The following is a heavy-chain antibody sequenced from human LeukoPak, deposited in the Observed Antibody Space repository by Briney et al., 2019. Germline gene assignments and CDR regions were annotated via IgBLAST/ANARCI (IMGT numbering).Heavy chain of an antibody. D-gene: IGHD6-19*01. J-gene: IGHJ6*02. CDR1: GYTFTSYD. V-gene: IGHV1-8*01. CDR2: MNPNSGNT. CDR3: AREIAGGWDYYYYGMDV. Sequence: ASVTVSCKASGYTFTSYDINWVRQASGQGLEWMGWMNPNSGNTGSAQKFQGRVTITRDTSASTAYMELSSLRSEDTAVYYCAREIAGGWDYYYYGMDVWGQGTTVTVSS.